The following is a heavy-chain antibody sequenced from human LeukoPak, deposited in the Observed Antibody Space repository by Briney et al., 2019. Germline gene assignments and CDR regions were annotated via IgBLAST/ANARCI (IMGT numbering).Heavy chain of an antibody. D-gene: IGHD3-10*01. CDR3: ARDRGVRGVIITSRFDY. V-gene: IGHV3-74*01. Sequence: PGGSLRLSCVASGFTFSNDWMHWVRQAPGKGLVWVSRINSDGGTTTYADSVKGRFTISRDNAKNSLYLQMNSLRAEDTAVYYCARDRGVRGVIITSRFDYWGQGTLVTVSS. CDR1: GFTFSNDW. CDR2: INSDGGTT. J-gene: IGHJ4*02.